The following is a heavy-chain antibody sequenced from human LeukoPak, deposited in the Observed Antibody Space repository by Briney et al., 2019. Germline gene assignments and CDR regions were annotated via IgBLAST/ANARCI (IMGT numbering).Heavy chain of an antibody. CDR1: GFTFSAYW. CDR2: IKEDGSEK. Sequence: GGSLRLSCAASGFTFSAYWMTWVRQAPGKGLEWVANIKEDGSEKYYVDSVKGRFTISRDNAQNTLHVQMNSLRAEDTAVYYCAKAGIAAAGTGYWGQGTLVTVSS. J-gene: IGHJ4*02. V-gene: IGHV3-7*03. CDR3: AKAGIAAAGTGY. D-gene: IGHD6-13*01.